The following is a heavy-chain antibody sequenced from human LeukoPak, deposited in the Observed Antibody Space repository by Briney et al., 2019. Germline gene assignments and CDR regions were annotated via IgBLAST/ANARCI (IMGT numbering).Heavy chain of an antibody. D-gene: IGHD1-7*01. CDR3: ARAGDWNYGDAVRGAFDI. CDR2: ISYDGSNK. Sequence: GSLRLSCAASGFTFSSYAMHWVRQAPGKGLEWVAVISYDGSNKYYADSVKGRFTISRDNSKNTLYLQMNSLRAEDTAVYYCARAGDWNYGDAVRGAFDIWGQGTMVTVSS. V-gene: IGHV3-30-3*01. J-gene: IGHJ3*02. CDR1: GFTFSSYA.